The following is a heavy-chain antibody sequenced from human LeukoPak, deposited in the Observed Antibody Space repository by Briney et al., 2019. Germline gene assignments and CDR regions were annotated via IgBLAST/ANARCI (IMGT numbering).Heavy chain of an antibody. Sequence: GGSLRLSCAASGFTFSSYSMNWVRQAPGKGLEWVSSISSSSSYIYYADSVKGRFTISRDNSKNTLYLQMNSLRAEDTAVYYCAKDSVWLQFDYWGQGTLVTVSS. D-gene: IGHD3-22*01. CDR2: ISSSSSYI. CDR1: GFTFSSYS. V-gene: IGHV3-21*04. CDR3: AKDSVWLQFDY. J-gene: IGHJ4*02.